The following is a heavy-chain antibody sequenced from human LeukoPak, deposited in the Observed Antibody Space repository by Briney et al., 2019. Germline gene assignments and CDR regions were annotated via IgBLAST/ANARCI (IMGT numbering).Heavy chain of an antibody. J-gene: IGHJ6*02. Sequence: PGGSLRLSCAASGFTFSSYAITWVRQAPGKGLEWVAFIWAAGNDDFYADSVKGRFTISRDNSKNMVYLQMNSLRAEDTALYYCAKDRASGYYPTFHYGMDVWGQGTTVTVSS. CDR2: IWAAGNDD. V-gene: IGHV3-30*02. CDR3: AKDRASGYYPTFHYGMDV. D-gene: IGHD3-22*01. CDR1: GFTFSSYA.